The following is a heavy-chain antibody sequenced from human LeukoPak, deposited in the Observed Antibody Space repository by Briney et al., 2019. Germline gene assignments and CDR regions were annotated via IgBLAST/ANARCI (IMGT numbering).Heavy chain of an antibody. D-gene: IGHD2-15*01. Sequence: ASVKVSCKASGGTFSSYAISWVRQAPGQGLEWMGGIIPIFGTANYAQEFQGRVTITTDESTSTAYMELSSLRSEDTAVYYCARSLPFKYCSGGSCPHDAFDIWGQGTMVTVSS. CDR3: ARSLPFKYCSGGSCPHDAFDI. CDR2: IIPIFGTA. J-gene: IGHJ3*02. V-gene: IGHV1-69*05. CDR1: GGTFSSYA.